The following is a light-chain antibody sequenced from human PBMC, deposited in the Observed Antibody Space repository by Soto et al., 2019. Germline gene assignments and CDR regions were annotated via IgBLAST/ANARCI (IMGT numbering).Light chain of an antibody. V-gene: IGKV3-15*01. CDR1: QNLSRN. J-gene: IGKJ2*01. CDR2: GAS. Sequence: EVVLTQSPATLSVSPGERASLSCRASQNLSRNLAWYQHQPGQAPRLLIYGASTRVTGIPARFSGSGSGTDFPLPTSGLHFEDFGFYYCQHYDTWPHLLGQGTKREIK. CDR3: QHYDTWPHL.